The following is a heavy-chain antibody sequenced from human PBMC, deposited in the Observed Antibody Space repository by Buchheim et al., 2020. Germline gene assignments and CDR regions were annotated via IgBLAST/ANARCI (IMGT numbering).Heavy chain of an antibody. CDR3: AREGSDILTVGSEYNWFDP. J-gene: IGHJ5*02. D-gene: IGHD3-9*01. Sequence: QVQLVQSGAEVEKPGSSVKVSCKASGGTFSSYAISWVRQAPGQGLEWMGGIIPIFGTANYAQKFQGRVTITADESTSTAYLELSSLRSEDTAVYYCAREGSDILTVGSEYNWFDPWGQGTL. CDR1: GGTFSSYA. V-gene: IGHV1-69*12. CDR2: IIPIFGTA.